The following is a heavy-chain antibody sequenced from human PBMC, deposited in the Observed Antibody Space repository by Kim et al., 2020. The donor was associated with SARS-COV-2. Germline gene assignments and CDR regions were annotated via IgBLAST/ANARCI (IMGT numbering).Heavy chain of an antibody. CDR3: ARVAAAGPYYYYYYMDV. V-gene: IGHV3-33*01. J-gene: IGHJ6*03. CDR2: IWYDGSNK. D-gene: IGHD6-13*01. CDR1: GFTFSSYG. Sequence: GGSLRPSCAASGFTFSSYGMHWVRQAPGKGLEWMAHIWYDGSNKNYTDSVKGRFAISRDNSKNTLYLQMNSLRAEDTAVYYCARVAAAGPYYYYYYMDV.